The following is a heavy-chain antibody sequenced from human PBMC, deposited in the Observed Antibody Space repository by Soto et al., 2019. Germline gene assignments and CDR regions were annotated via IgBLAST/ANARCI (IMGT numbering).Heavy chain of an antibody. CDR2: INPNSGNT. CDR1: GYTFTSYD. V-gene: IGHV1-8*01. J-gene: IGHJ4*02. D-gene: IGHD2-15*01. Sequence: QVQLVQSGAEVKKPGASVKVSCKASGYTFTSYDINWVRQATGQGLEWMGWINPNSGNTGYAQKFQGRVTMTRNTSRSADYMELRSLRSEDTAVYYCARGDEYSTFLDYWGQGILVTVSS. CDR3: ARGDEYSTFLDY.